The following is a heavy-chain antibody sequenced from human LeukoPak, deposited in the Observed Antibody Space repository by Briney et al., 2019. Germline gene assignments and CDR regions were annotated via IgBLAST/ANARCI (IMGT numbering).Heavy chain of an antibody. CDR1: GGTFSSYA. D-gene: IGHD2-2*01. Sequence: ASVKVSCKASGGTFSSYAISWVRQAPGQGLEWMGRIIPIFGTANYAQKFQGRVTITTDESTSTAYMELSSLRSEDTAVYYCARGGLVVGVSNWFDPWGRGTLVTVSS. CDR3: ARGGLVVGVSNWFDP. V-gene: IGHV1-69*05. CDR2: IIPIFGTA. J-gene: IGHJ5*02.